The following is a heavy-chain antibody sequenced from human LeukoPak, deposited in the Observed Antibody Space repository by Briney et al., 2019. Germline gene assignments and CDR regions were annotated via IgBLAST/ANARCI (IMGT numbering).Heavy chain of an antibody. CDR2: IYYSGST. CDR3: ARLSTTGYPDY. D-gene: IGHD2/OR15-2a*01. V-gene: IGHV4-39*01. Sequence: PSETLSLTCTVSGGSISSSSYYWGWIRQPPGKGLEWIGSIYYSGSTYYNPSLKSRVTISVDTSKNQFSMKLSSVTAADTAVHYCARLSTTGYPDYWGQGTLVTVSS. J-gene: IGHJ4*02. CDR1: GGSISSSSYY.